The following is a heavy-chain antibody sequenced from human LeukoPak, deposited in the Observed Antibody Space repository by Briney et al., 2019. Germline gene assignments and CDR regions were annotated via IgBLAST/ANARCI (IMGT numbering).Heavy chain of an antibody. CDR3: AKSDYYDSSGYP. D-gene: IGHD3-22*01. Sequence: PGGSLRLSCAASGFTFNDSPMHWVRQAPGKGLEWVAVISYDGSNKYYADSVKGRFTISRDNSKNTLYLQMNSLRAEDTAVYYCAKSDYYDSSGYPWGQGTMVTVSS. CDR2: ISYDGSNK. J-gene: IGHJ3*01. CDR1: GFTFNDSP. V-gene: IGHV3-30*18.